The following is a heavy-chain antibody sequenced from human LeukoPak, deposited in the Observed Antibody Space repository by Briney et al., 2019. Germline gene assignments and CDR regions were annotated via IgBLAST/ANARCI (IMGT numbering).Heavy chain of an antibody. CDR3: AKAGRYYDSSGYLFDY. CDR1: GFTFSSYA. J-gene: IGHJ4*02. Sequence: GGSLRLSCAASGFTFSSYAMSWVRQAPGKGLEWVSAISGSGGSTYYADSVKGRFTISRDNAHNTLYLQMNSLRAEDTAVYYCAKAGRYYDSSGYLFDYWGQGTLVTVSS. CDR2: ISGSGGST. V-gene: IGHV3-23*01. D-gene: IGHD3-22*01.